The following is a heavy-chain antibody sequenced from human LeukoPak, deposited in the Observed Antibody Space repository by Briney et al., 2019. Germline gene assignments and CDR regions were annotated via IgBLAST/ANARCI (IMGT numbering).Heavy chain of an antibody. Sequence: PSETLSLTCTVSGDSITSYYWSWVRQAPGKGLEWVSSITSSSSYIYYADSVKGRFTISRDNAKKSVYLQMNSLRAEDTAVYYCARGSTYSSGWYTGFDYWGQGTLVTVSS. V-gene: IGHV3-21*01. CDR3: ARGSTYSSGWYTGFDY. J-gene: IGHJ4*02. CDR2: ITSSSSYI. CDR1: GDSITSYY. D-gene: IGHD6-19*01.